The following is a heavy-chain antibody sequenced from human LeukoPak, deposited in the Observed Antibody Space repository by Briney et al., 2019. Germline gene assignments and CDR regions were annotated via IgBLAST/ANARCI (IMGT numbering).Heavy chain of an antibody. J-gene: IGHJ6*02. V-gene: IGHV3-48*03. CDR2: ISGSGNNI. CDR1: GFTFSTYE. Sequence: GGSLRLSCAASGFTFSTYEVIWVRQAPGKGLEWISYISGSGNNIYYADSVKGRFTISRDNAKKSLFLQMNSLRAEDTAVYYCARVGMTTMTVDVWGLGTTVTVSS. D-gene: IGHD5-24*01. CDR3: ARVGMTTMTVDV.